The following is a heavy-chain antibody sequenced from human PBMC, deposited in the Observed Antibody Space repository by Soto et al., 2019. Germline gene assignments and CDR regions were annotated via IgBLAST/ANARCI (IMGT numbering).Heavy chain of an antibody. CDR1: GGSISSGGYY. Sequence: PSETLSLTCTVSGGSISSGGYYWSWIRQHPGKGLEWIGYIYCSGSTYYNPSLKSRVTISVDTSKNQFSLKLSSVTAADTAVYYCARSGGVAAIREFDYWGQGTLVTVSS. V-gene: IGHV4-31*03. CDR2: IYCSGST. D-gene: IGHD2-15*01. J-gene: IGHJ4*02. CDR3: ARSGGVAAIREFDY.